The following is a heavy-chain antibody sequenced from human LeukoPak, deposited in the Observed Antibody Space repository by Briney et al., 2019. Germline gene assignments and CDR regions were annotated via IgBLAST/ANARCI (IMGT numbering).Heavy chain of an antibody. CDR2: IYYTGST. CDR3: ARDRSISWFYY. CDR1: DGSISSYY. V-gene: IGHV4-59*01. Sequence: SETLSLTCTVSDGSISSYYWSWIRQPPGKGLEWIGYIYYTGSTNYNPSLKSRVTISLDTSKNQFSLKLSSVTAADTAVYYCARDRSISWFYYWGQGTLVTVSS. D-gene: IGHD6-13*01. J-gene: IGHJ4*02.